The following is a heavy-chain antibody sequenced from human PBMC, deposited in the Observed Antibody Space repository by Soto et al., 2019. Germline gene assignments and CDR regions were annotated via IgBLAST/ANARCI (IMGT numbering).Heavy chain of an antibody. V-gene: IGHV4-39*01. CDR1: GASIRSTSYY. CDR2: IYHTGNA. J-gene: IGHJ5*02. Sequence: SETLSLTCSVSGASIRSTSYYWGWIRQPPGEGLEWIGSIYHTGNAYYNPSLKSRVTISVDTSKNQFSLKLTSVTAADAALYYCARDFFDSSDYTTNWFDPWGQGTLVTVSS. CDR3: ARDFFDSSDYTTNWFDP. D-gene: IGHD3-22*01.